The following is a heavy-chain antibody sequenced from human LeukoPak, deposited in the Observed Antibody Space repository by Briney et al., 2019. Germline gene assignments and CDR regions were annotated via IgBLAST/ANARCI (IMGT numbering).Heavy chain of an antibody. CDR3: ARGPLGGYNSAWLDP. Sequence: PGGSLRLSCAASEFTFSSYHMNWVRQAPGKGLEWVSFISSSSSYIYYADSVKGRFTISRDNAKNSLYLQMNSLRVEDTAVYYCARGPLGGYNSAWLDPWGQGTLVTVSS. D-gene: IGHD5-24*01. CDR2: ISSSSSYI. CDR1: EFTFSSYH. J-gene: IGHJ5*02. V-gene: IGHV3-21*01.